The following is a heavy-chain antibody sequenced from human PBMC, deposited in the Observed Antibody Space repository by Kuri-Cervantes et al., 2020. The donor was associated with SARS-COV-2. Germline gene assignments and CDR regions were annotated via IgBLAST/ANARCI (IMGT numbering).Heavy chain of an antibody. CDR2: IYPGDSDT. V-gene: IGHV5-51*01. J-gene: IGHJ5*02. Sequence: ETLSLTCEGSGYSFTSYWIGWVRQMPGKGLEWMGIIYPGDSDTRYSPSFQGQVTISADKSISTAYLQWSSLKASDTAMYYCARLTLYYYDWRRDWFDPWGQGTLVTVSS. CDR1: GYSFTSYW. CDR3: ARLTLYYYDWRRDWFDP. D-gene: IGHD3-22*01.